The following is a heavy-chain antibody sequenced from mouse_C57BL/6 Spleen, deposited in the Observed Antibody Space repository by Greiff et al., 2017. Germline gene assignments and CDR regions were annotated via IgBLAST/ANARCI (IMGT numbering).Heavy chain of an antibody. V-gene: IGHV1-55*01. Sequence: VQLQQPGAELVKPGASVKMSCKASGYTFTSYWITWVKQRPGQGLEWIGDIYPGSGSTNYNEKFKSEATLTVDTSSSTAYMQLSSLTSEDSAVYYCARVITTVVAFDYWGQGTTLTVSS. CDR2: IYPGSGST. D-gene: IGHD1-1*01. CDR3: ARVITTVVAFDY. J-gene: IGHJ2*01. CDR1: GYTFTSYW.